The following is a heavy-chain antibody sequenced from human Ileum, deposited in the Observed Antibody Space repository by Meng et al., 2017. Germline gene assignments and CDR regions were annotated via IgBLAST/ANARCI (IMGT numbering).Heavy chain of an antibody. D-gene: IGHD2-15*01. CDR1: GTW. J-gene: IGHJ4*02. V-gene: IGHV4-4*02. CDR3: ATSKDRDVYYFGY. Sequence: LGEAGRRPGEPSGAPSHAFAVSGTWVSWVRQPPGKGQEWVGKSFQSGRTNYNPSLKRRVTISIDKSKSQISLQLSAVTAADTAVYSVATSKDRDVYYFGYWGQGTLVTVSS. CDR2: SFQSGRT.